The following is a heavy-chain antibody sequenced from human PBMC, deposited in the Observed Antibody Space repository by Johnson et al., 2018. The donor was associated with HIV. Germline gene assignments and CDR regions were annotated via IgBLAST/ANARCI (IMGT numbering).Heavy chain of an antibody. CDR2: ITSSGTSS. D-gene: IGHD7-27*01. Sequence: VQLVESGGGVVQPGGSLRLSCAASGFTFSDYYMIWIRQAPGKGLEWLSYITSSGTSSYYADSVKGRLTISRDNAKNSLYLQMNSLRAEDTAVYYCAKGLKLGSGDDAFDIWGQVTMVTVSS. V-gene: IGHV3-11*04. CDR3: AKGLKLGSGDDAFDI. CDR1: GFTFSDYY. J-gene: IGHJ3*02.